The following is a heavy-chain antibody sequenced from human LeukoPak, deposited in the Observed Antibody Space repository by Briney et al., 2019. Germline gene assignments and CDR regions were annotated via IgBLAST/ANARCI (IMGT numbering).Heavy chain of an antibody. CDR1: GGTFSSYA. V-gene: IGHV1-69*06. CDR2: IIPIFGTA. CDR3: ARDRIDDAFDI. Sequence: SVKVSCKASGGTFSSYAISWVRQAPGQGLEWMGGIIPIFGTANYAQKFQGRVTITADKSTSTAYMGLSSLRSEDTAVYYCARDRIDDAFDIWAKGQWSPSLQ. J-gene: IGHJ3*02. D-gene: IGHD2/OR15-2a*01.